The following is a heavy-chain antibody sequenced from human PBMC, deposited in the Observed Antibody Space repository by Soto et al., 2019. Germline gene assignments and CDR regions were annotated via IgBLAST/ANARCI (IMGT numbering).Heavy chain of an antibody. D-gene: IGHD3-16*01. Sequence: QLQLQESGPGLVKPSETLSLTCSVSGGSISSSSFYWGWIRQPPGKGLEWIGSIYHSGSTYYNPSLKSRIAIAEDTSENHFSRCLSSVPAADTAVYYCARLFGDYMWGTIDYWGQGTLVSV. CDR1: GGSISSSSFY. CDR3: ARLFGDYMWGTIDY. CDR2: IYHSGST. V-gene: IGHV4-39*01. J-gene: IGHJ4*02.